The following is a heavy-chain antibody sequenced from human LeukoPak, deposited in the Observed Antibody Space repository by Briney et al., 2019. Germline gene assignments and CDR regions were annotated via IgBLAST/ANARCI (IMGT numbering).Heavy chain of an antibody. CDR2: INHSGST. CDR1: GGSFSGYY. V-gene: IGHV4-34*01. D-gene: IGHD6-13*01. Sequence: PSETLSLTCAVYGGSFSGYYWSWIRQPPGKGLEWIGEINHSGSTNYNPSLKSRVTISVDTSKNQFSLKLSSVTAADTAVYYCARGVGSSWYYYYYYMDVWGKGTTVTVSS. CDR3: ARGVGSSWYYYYYYMDV. J-gene: IGHJ6*03.